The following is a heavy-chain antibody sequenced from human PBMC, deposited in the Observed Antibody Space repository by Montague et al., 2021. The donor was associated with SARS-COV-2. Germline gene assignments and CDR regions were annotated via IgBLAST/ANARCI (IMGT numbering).Heavy chain of an antibody. CDR1: GGSISSYY. Sequence: SETLSLTCTVSGGSISSYYWSWIRQPPGKGLEWIGYMYYSGSTNYNPSLKSRVTLSVDTSKNQFSLKLSSVTAADTAVYYYARDFDNWGQGTLVTVST. CDR2: MYYSGST. V-gene: IGHV4-59*13. J-gene: IGHJ4*02. CDR3: ARDFDN.